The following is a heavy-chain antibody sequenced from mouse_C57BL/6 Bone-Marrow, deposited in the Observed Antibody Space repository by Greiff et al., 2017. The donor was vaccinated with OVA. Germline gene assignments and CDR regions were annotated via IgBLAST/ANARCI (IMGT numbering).Heavy chain of an antibody. CDR3: ARDGSIFAY. J-gene: IGHJ3*01. CDR1: GFTFSSHA. Sequence: DVMPVESGGGLVKPGGFLKLSCAASGFTFSSHAMSLVRPTPEKRLEWVETISDGGCYTYYPDNVKGRVTSSRDNAKNNLYLQMSRLKSEDTAMYYCARDGSIFAYWGQGTLVTVSA. D-gene: IGHD2-10*02. V-gene: IGHV5-4*01. CDR2: ISDGGCYT.